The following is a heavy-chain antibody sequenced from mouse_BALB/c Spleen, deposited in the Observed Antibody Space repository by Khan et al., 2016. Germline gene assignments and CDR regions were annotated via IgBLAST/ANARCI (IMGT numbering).Heavy chain of an antibody. Sequence: EVQLQESGPGLVKPSQSLSLTCTVTGYSITSDYAWNWIRQFPGNKLEWMGYITYSGSTSYNPSLKSRISITRDTSKNQFFLQLNSVTTEDAATYYCARSTYFDVWGAGTTVTVSS. J-gene: IGHJ1*01. CDR2: ITYSGST. V-gene: IGHV3-2*02. CDR1: GYSITSDYA. CDR3: ARSTYFDV.